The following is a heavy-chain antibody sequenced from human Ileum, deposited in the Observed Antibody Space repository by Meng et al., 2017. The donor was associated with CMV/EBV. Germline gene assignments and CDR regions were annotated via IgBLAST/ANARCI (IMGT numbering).Heavy chain of an antibody. CDR3: AEGEKDCDFWFGRFDI. D-gene: IGHD3-3*01. CDR1: FSTYG. Sequence: FSTYGVSWVRRAEGKGVERVWTDVGNGNKTFYDGGVRSRFTINRNNSKNTQKLKLSSLRADDKAVYYYAEGEKDCDFWFGRFDIWGQGTVVTVSS. J-gene: IGHJ3*02. V-gene: IGHV3-23*01. CDR2: DVGNGNKT.